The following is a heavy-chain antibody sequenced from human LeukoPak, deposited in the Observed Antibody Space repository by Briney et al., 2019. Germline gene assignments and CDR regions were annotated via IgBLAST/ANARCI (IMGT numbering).Heavy chain of an antibody. CDR3: ARAPTPMTTVSTLGY. CDR2: ISFDGTNK. CDR1: GFTIGGFA. V-gene: IGHV3-30-3*01. Sequence: GGSLRLSCAASGFTIGGFAMTWVRQVPGKGLEWVVVISFDGTNKYYADSAKGRFTISRDNSKNTLYLQMNSLRPEDTAVYYCARAPTPMTTVSTLGYWGQGTLVTVSS. J-gene: IGHJ4*02. D-gene: IGHD4-17*01.